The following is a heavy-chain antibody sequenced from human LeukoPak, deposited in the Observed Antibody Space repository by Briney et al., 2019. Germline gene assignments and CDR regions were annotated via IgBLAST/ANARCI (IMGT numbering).Heavy chain of an antibody. CDR3: ARVFNTVGFDY. CDR2: IKPDGGEK. J-gene: IGHJ4*02. V-gene: IGHV3-7*01. D-gene: IGHD4-23*01. Sequence: GGALRLSCAASGFTFSSYWVSWVRQAPGKGLGWVARIKPDGGEKFSVDSVKGRFTISRDNARNSLDLQMNSLRAEDTAVYYCARVFNTVGFDYWGQGILVTVSS. CDR1: GFTFSSYW.